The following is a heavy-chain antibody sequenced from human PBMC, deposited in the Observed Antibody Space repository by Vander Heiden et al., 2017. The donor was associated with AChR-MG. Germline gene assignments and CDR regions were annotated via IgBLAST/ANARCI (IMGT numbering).Heavy chain of an antibody. V-gene: IGHV1-2*02. CDR2: IIPNSGAT. CDR1: GYTFTGYY. J-gene: IGHJ4*02. CDR3: ARDEMPTIGGDY. D-gene: IGHD3-16*01. Sequence: QVQLVQSGAEVKKPGASVKVSCKASGYTFTGYYMHWVRQAPGQGLEWMGWIIPNSGATNYAQKFQGRVTLTRDTSITTAYMELSRLRADDTAVYFCARDEMPTIGGDYWGQGTLGTVSS.